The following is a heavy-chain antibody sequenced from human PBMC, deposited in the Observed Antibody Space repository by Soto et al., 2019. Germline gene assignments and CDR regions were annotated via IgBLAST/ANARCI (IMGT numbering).Heavy chain of an antibody. Sequence: HPGGSLRLSCAASGFTFSSYAMSWVRQAPGKGLEWVSAISGSGGSTYYADSVKGRFTISRDNSKNTLYLQMNSLRAEDTAVYYCAKDLRPRGCSSTSCSSKQINGMDVWGQGTTVTVSS. CDR2: ISGSGGST. D-gene: IGHD2-2*01. V-gene: IGHV3-23*01. CDR1: GFTFSSYA. J-gene: IGHJ6*02. CDR3: AKDLRPRGCSSTSCSSKQINGMDV.